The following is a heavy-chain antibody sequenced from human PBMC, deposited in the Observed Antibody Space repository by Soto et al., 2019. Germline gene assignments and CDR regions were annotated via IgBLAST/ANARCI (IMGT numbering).Heavy chain of an antibody. D-gene: IGHD4-17*01. J-gene: IGHJ5*02. CDR2: MNPNSGNT. Sequence: QVQLVQSGAEVKKPGASVKVSCKASGYTFTSYDINWVRQATGQGLEWMGWMNPNSGNTGYAQKFQGRVTMTRNTSISTAYMELSSLRSEDTAVYYCARGRVTPYGDYDSWFDPWGQGTLVTVSS. CDR3: ARGRVTPYGDYDSWFDP. V-gene: IGHV1-8*01. CDR1: GYTFTSYD.